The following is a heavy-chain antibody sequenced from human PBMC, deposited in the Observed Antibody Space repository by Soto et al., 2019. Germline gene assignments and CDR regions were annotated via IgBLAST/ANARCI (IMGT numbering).Heavy chain of an antibody. CDR2: INHSGST. CDR3: ARGLEQVTA. J-gene: IGHJ5*02. Sequence: SETLSLTCAVYGGSFSGYYWSWIRQPPGKGLEWIGEINHSGSTNYNPSLKSRVTISVDTSKNQFSLKLSSVTAADTAVYYCARGLEQVTAWGQGTLVTVSS. CDR1: GGSFSGYY. D-gene: IGHD2-21*02. V-gene: IGHV4-34*01.